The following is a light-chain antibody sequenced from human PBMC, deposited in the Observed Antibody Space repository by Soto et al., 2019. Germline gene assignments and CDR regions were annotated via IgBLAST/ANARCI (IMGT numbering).Light chain of an antibody. CDR2: AAS. CDR1: QVISSY. V-gene: IGKV1-9*01. Sequence: DIKMTQSPSTLYASVGDRVTITCRASQVISSYLNWYQQKPGKAPKLLCYAASPLQRLVPSMFSGSGSVTEFTLTISSLQPADFATYPCPQLTRDPLTFGGGTNVEIK. J-gene: IGKJ4*01. CDR3: PQLTRDPLT.